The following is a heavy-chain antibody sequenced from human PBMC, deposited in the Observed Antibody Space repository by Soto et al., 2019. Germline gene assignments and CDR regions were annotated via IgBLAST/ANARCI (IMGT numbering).Heavy chain of an antibody. D-gene: IGHD6-6*01. V-gene: IGHV3-7*01. CDR1: GFTFSSYW. J-gene: IGHJ4*02. CDR2: IKQDGSEK. Sequence: GGSLRLSCAASGFTFSSYWMSWVRQAPGKGLEWVANIKQDGSEKCYVDSVKGRFTISRDNAKNSLYLQMNSLRAEDTAVYYCARDGGDPIAARSPFDYWGQGTLVTVSS. CDR3: ARDGGDPIAARSPFDY.